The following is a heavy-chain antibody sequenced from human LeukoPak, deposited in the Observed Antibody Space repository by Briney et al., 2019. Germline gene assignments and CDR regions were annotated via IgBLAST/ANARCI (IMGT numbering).Heavy chain of an antibody. D-gene: IGHD3-9*01. V-gene: IGHV3-23*01. CDR1: GFTFSSYA. Sequence: PGGSLRLSCAASGFTFSSYAMSWVRQAPGKGLEWVSAISGSGGSTYYADSVKGRLTISRDNSKNTVYLQMNSLRAEDTAVYYCAKPDILTGYYNGYFDYWGQGTLVTVSS. J-gene: IGHJ4*02. CDR3: AKPDILTGYYNGYFDY. CDR2: ISGSGGST.